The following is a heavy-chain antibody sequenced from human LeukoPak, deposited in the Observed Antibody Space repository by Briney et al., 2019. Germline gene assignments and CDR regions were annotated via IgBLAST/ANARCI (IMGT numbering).Heavy chain of an antibody. Sequence: SETLSLTCTVSGGSISSYYWSWIRQPPGKGLEWIGYIYYSGSTNYNPSLKSRVTISVDTSKNQFSLKLSSVTAADTAVYYCARRKAFKGSGSYWGYYMDVWGKGTTVTISS. D-gene: IGHD3-10*01. CDR1: GGSISSYY. J-gene: IGHJ6*03. CDR2: IYYSGST. V-gene: IGHV4-59*08. CDR3: ARRKAFKGSGSYWGYYMDV.